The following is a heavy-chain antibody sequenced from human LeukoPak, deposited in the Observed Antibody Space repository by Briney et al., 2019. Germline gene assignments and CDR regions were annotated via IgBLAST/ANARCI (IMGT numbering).Heavy chain of an antibody. CDR2: ISGSGGST. Sequence: GGSLRLSCAASGFTFSSYAMSWVRQAPGKGLEWVSTISGSGGSTYYADSVKGRFTISRDNSKNTLYLQMNSLRAEDTAVYYCAKDRYFRHGAGNWFDPWGQGTLVTVSP. CDR1: GFTFSSYA. CDR3: AKDRYFRHGAGNWFDP. D-gene: IGHD3-9*01. J-gene: IGHJ5*02. V-gene: IGHV3-23*01.